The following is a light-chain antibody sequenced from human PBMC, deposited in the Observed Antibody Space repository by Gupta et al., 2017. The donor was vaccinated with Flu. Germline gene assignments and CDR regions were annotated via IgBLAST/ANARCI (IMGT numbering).Light chain of an antibody. V-gene: IGLV2-11*01. CDR1: SSDVADYNF. Sequence: QYGLTQPPSVSGSPGQSATISCTGTSSDVADYNFVPWYQQHPVQAPKVMIYDFNKPPSGVPDRFSGSKSGNTASLTISGLQTEDEADYYCCSYAGSYTWVFGGGTEVTVL. CDR2: DFN. CDR3: CSYAGSYTWV. J-gene: IGLJ3*02.